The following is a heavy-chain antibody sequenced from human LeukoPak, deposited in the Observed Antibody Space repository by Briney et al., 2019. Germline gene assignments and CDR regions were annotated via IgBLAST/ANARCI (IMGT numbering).Heavy chain of an antibody. CDR3: ARTIRILTGYHPGFDP. CDR1: GGSISSSSYY. V-gene: IGHV4-39*01. CDR2: IYYSGST. D-gene: IGHD3-9*01. Sequence: SETLSLTCTVSGGSISSSSYYWGWIRQPPGKGLEWIGSIYYSGSTYYNPSLKSRVTISVDTSKNQCSLKLSSVTAADTAVYYCARTIRILTGYHPGFDPWGQGTLVTVSS. J-gene: IGHJ5*02.